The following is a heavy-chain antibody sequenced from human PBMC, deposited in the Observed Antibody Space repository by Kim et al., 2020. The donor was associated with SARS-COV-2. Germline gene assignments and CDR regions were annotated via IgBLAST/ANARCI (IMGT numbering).Heavy chain of an antibody. CDR3: ARGRPIAAARAFDY. V-gene: IGHV4-34*01. J-gene: IGHJ4*02. D-gene: IGHD6-13*01. Sequence: NPSLKSRVTISVDTSKNQFSLKLSSVTAADTAVYYCARGRPIAAARAFDYWGQGTLVTVSS.